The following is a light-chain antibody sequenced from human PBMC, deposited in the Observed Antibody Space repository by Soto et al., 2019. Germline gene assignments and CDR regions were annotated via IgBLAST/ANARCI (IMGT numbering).Light chain of an antibody. CDR2: DVN. Sequence: QSALTQPRSVSGSPGQSVTISYTGTSSDVGGYNYVSWYQQHPGKAPKLMIYDVNKWPSGVPDRFSGSKSGNTASLTISGLQAEDEADYYCCSYAGSVTWVFGGGTKLTVL. V-gene: IGLV2-11*01. CDR1: SSDVGGYNY. CDR3: CSYAGSVTWV. J-gene: IGLJ3*02.